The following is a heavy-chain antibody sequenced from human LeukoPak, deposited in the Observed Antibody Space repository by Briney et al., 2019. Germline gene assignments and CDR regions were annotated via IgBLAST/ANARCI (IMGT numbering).Heavy chain of an antibody. J-gene: IGHJ4*02. Sequence: GGSLRLSCAASGFTFGTYAMTWVRRAPGKGLEWVSKISDSGRSTYYADSVKGRFTISRDNSKNTLFLQMNSLRAEDTAVYFCAKDNYGLVVPAARLEYWGQGTLVTVSS. V-gene: IGHV3-23*01. CDR2: ISDSGRST. CDR3: AKDNYGLVVPAARLEY. CDR1: GFTFGTYA. D-gene: IGHD2-2*01.